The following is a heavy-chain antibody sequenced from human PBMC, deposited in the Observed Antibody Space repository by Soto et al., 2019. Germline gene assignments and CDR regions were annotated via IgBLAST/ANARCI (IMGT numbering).Heavy chain of an antibody. D-gene: IGHD3-10*01. V-gene: IGHV3-23*01. Sequence: GGSLRLSCAASGFSFSSYAMSWVRQAPGKGLEWVSSMTAGGGSTYHADSVKGRFTISRDNSKNTLYLQMNSLRAEDTAVYYCAKDSYGSGTDYFYGMDVRGKGTTVTVAS. J-gene: IGHJ6*04. CDR2: MTAGGGST. CDR1: GFSFSSYA. CDR3: AKDSYGSGTDYFYGMDV.